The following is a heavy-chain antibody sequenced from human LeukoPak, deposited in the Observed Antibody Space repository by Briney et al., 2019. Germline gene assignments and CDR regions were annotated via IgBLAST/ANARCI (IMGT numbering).Heavy chain of an antibody. J-gene: IGHJ4*02. CDR1: GGSISSYY. CDR3: ARTIAAAGEDY. D-gene: IGHD6-13*01. CDR2: IYYSGST. V-gene: IGHV4-59*08. Sequence: SETLSLTCTVSGGSISSYYWSWIRQPPGKGLEWIGYIYYSGSTNYNPSLKSRVTISVDTSKNQFSLKLSSVTAADTAVYYCARTIAAAGEDYWGQGTLVTVSS.